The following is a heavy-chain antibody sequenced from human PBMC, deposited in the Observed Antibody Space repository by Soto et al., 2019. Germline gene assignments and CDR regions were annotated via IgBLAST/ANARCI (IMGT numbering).Heavy chain of an antibody. CDR2: IYYSGST. D-gene: IGHD5-18*01. V-gene: IGHV4-59*01. CDR3: ARFHSYGYYPDY. CDR1: GGSISSYY. Sequence: SETLSLTCTVPGGSISSYYWSWIRQPPGKGLEWIGYIYYSGSTNYNPSLKSRVTISVDTSKNQFSLKLSSVTAADTAVYYCARFHSYGYYPDYWGQGTLVTVSS. J-gene: IGHJ4*02.